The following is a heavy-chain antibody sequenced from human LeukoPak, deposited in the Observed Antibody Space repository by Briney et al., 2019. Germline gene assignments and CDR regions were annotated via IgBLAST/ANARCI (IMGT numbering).Heavy chain of an antibody. D-gene: IGHD3-16*01. CDR2: TYAGGRP. J-gene: IGHJ4*02. Sequence: PGGSLRLSCAASGFPVSSSYMSWVRQAPGKGLEWVSVTYAGGRPFYADSVKGRFTVSRDNARNSLYLQMNSLRAEDTAVYYCAKGGDHWGQGTLVTVSS. CDR3: AKGGDH. CDR1: GFPVSSSY. V-gene: IGHV3-53*01.